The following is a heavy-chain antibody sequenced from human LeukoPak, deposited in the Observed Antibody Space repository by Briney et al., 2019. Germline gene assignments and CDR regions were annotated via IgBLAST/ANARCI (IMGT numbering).Heavy chain of an antibody. CDR1: GFTVSSNY. Sequence: GGSLRLSCAASGFTVSSNYMSWVRQAPGKGLEWVSVIHSGGNTYYADSVKGRFTISRDNSKNTLSLQMNSLRVEDTAVYYCARGGIRAFDVWGQGTVVTVSS. CDR2: IHSGGNT. J-gene: IGHJ3*01. CDR3: ARGGIRAFDV. V-gene: IGHV3-53*01. D-gene: IGHD6-13*01.